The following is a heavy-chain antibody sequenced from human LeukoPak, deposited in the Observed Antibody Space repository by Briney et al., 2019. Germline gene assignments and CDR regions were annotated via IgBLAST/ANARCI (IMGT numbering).Heavy chain of an antibody. CDR3: ARHVIAARIFDY. J-gene: IGHJ4*02. D-gene: IGHD6-6*01. CDR1: GGSISSYY. CDR2: IYYSGST. V-gene: IGHV4-59*08. Sequence: PSETLSLTCTVSGGSISSYYWSWIRQPPGKGLEWIGYIYYSGSTNYNPSLKSRVTISVDTSKNLFSLKLSSVTAADTAVYYCARHVIAARIFDYWGQGTLVTVSS.